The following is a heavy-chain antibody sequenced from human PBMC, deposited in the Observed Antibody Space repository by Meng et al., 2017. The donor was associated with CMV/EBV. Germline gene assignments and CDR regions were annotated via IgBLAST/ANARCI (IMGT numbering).Heavy chain of an antibody. Sequence: SVQVSCKASAGTFSSYAISWVRQAPGQGLEWMGGIIPSSGTANYAQKFQGRVTITTDESTSTAYMELSSLRSEDTAVYYCASGPAGTEGWFDPWGQGTLVTVSS. CDR1: AGTFSSYA. J-gene: IGHJ5*02. CDR3: ASGPAGTEGWFDP. V-gene: IGHV1-69*05. CDR2: IIPSSGTA. D-gene: IGHD6-13*01.